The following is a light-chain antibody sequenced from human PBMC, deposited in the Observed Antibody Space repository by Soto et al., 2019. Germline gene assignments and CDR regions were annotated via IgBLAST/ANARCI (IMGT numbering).Light chain of an antibody. Sequence: DIPMTQSPSSLSASVGDRVTITCRASQSISSSLNWYQQKPGKAPKLLIYAASSLQSGVPSRFSGSGSGTDFTLTISNLQPADFATYYCQQSYSTPMYTFGQGTKLEIK. CDR1: QSISSS. J-gene: IGKJ2*01. CDR3: QQSYSTPMYT. CDR2: AAS. V-gene: IGKV1-39*01.